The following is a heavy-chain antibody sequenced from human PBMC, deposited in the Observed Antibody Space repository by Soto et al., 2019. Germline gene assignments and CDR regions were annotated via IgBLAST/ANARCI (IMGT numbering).Heavy chain of an antibody. CDR3: ARANIVATIYYYYYGMDV. V-gene: IGHV1-69*06. CDR1: GGTFSSYA. D-gene: IGHD5-12*01. CDR2: IIPIFGTA. Sequence: SVKVSCKASGGTFSSYAISWVRQAPGQGLEWMGGIIPIFGTANYAQKFQGRVTITADKSTSTAYMELSSLRSEDTAVYYCARANIVATIYYYYYGMDVLGQGTTVTVSS. J-gene: IGHJ6*02.